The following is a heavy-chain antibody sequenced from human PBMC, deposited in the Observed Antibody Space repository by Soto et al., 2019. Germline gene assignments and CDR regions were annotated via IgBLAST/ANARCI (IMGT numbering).Heavy chain of an antibody. CDR1: GGSISTSRSY. V-gene: IGHV4-39*01. CDR2: IFYSGST. Sequence: SETLSLTRNVSGGSISTSRSYWAWIRQPPGKGLEWLANIFYSGSTYYNPSLASRVTVSVDTSKNEFSLKLRSVTAADTAVYYCARQPTTGDTDLWFDPWGQGTLVTVSS. D-gene: IGHD1-1*01. J-gene: IGHJ5*02. CDR3: ARQPTTGDTDLWFDP.